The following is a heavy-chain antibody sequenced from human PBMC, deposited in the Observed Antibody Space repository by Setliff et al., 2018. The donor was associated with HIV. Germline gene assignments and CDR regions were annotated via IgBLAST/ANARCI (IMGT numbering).Heavy chain of an antibody. CDR3: AKERRGWYPDS. Sequence: AGGSLRLSCAASGFTFSHFAMHWVRQAPGKGLEWVALIGYDGRDKYYTDSLKGRFTISRDNSNNTLCLQMNSLTTEDTAVYFCAKERRGWYPDSWGQGTLVTVSS. V-gene: IGHV3-30*02. CDR1: GFTFSHFA. D-gene: IGHD6-19*01. J-gene: IGHJ4*02. CDR2: IGYDGRDK.